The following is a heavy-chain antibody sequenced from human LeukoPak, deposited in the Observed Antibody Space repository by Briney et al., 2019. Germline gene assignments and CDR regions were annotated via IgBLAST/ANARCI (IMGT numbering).Heavy chain of an antibody. Sequence: PSQTLSLTCTVSGGSISGSYFWSWIRQPPGKGLEWAGHIHHSGNTYYNPSLKSRVAISVDRSKNQFSLKVRSVTAADTAVYYCARVFESGRFYYYMDVWGKGTTVTVSS. CDR1: GGSISGSYF. D-gene: IGHD3-10*01. J-gene: IGHJ6*03. CDR3: ARVFESGRFYYYMDV. V-gene: IGHV4-30-2*01. CDR2: IHHSGNT.